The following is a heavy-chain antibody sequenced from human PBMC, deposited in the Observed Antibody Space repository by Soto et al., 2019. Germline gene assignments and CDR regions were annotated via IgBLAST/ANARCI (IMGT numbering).Heavy chain of an antibody. CDR1: GFTFEDYA. CDR3: AKDIDDYYGSGSSFDY. Sequence: EVQLVESGGGLVQPGRSLRLSCAASGFTFEDYAMHWVRQAPGKGLEWVSGISWNSGSIGYADSVKGRFTISRDNAKNSLYLQMKSLRAEDTALYYCAKDIDDYYGSGSSFDYWGQGTLVTVSS. V-gene: IGHV3-9*01. D-gene: IGHD3-10*01. J-gene: IGHJ4*02. CDR2: ISWNSGSI.